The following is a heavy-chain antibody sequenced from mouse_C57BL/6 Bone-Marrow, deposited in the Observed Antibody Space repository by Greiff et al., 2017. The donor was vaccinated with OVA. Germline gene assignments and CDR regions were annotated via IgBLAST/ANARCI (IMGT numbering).Heavy chain of an antibody. D-gene: IGHD3-3*01. CDR1: GFTFSSYA. J-gene: IGHJ2*01. CDR2: ISDGGSYT. CDR3: ARGVPRGLFDY. Sequence: EVKLVESGGGLVKPGGSLKLSCAASGFTFSSYAMSWVRQTPEKRLEWVATISDGGSYTYYPDNVKGRFTISRDNAKNNLYLQMSHLKSEDTAMYYCARGVPRGLFDYWGQGTTLTVSS. V-gene: IGHV5-4*03.